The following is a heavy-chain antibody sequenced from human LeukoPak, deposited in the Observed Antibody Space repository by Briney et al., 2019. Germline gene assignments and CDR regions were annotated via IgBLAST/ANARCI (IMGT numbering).Heavy chain of an antibody. CDR1: GFSLSTSGVG. D-gene: IGHD3-9*01. CDR2: IYWDDDK. V-gene: IGHV2-5*02. CDR3: AHRLHSVLRYFDWPRLDAFDI. Sequence: SGPTLVKPTQTLTLTCTFSGFSLSTSGVGVGWIRQPPGKALEWLALIYWDDDKRYSPSLKSRLTITKDTSKNQVVLTMTNMDPVDTATYYCAHRLHSVLRYFDWPRLDAFDIWGQGTMVTVSS. J-gene: IGHJ3*02.